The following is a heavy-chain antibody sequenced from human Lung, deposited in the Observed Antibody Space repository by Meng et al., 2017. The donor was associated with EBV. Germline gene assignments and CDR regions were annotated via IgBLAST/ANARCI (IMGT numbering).Heavy chain of an antibody. CDR1: GFTFSGFA. J-gene: IGHJ4*02. D-gene: IGHD1-1*01. V-gene: IGHV3-73*02. Sequence: EVQLVESGGGLVQPGGSLKLSCAASGFTFSGFAVHWVRQASGKGLEWVGRIRNKADNYGTAYAAPVKGRFTISRDDSENMAYLQMNSLKIEDTAVYYCTRGLWSTGDSWGQGTLVTVSS. CDR3: TRGLWSTGDS. CDR2: IRNKADNYGT.